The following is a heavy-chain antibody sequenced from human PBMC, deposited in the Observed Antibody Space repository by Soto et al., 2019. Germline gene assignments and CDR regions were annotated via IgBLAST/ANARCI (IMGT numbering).Heavy chain of an antibody. CDR2: ISSSSSYI. V-gene: IGHV3-21*01. CDR1: GFTFSSYS. Sequence: GGSLRLSCAASGFTFSSYSMNWVRQAPGKGLEWVSSISSSSSYIYYADSVKGRFTISRDNAKNSLYLQMNSLRAEDTAVYYCARDIGGGSSSAFDYWGQGTLVTVSS. CDR3: ARDIGGGSSSAFDY. J-gene: IGHJ4*02. D-gene: IGHD6-6*01.